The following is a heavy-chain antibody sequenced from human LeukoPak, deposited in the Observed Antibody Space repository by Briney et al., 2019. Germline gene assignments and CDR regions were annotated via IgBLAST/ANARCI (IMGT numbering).Heavy chain of an antibody. J-gene: IGHJ4*02. D-gene: IGHD6-13*01. CDR3: ARNFLSGYSSSWYEDY. CDR2: INPNSGGT. Sequence: ASVKVSCKASGYTFTEYYMHWVRQAPGQGLEWMGWINPNSGGTNYAQKFQGRVTMTRDTSISTAYMELSRLRSDDTAVYYCARNFLSGYSSSWYEDYWGQGTLVTVSS. CDR1: GYTFTEYY. V-gene: IGHV1-2*02.